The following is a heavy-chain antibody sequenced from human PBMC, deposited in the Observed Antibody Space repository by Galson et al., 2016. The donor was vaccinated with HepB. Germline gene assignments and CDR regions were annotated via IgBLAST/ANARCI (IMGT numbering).Heavy chain of an antibody. CDR2: IVVGRGDT. CDR3: AAAYNPRHYYGMDV. V-gene: IGHV1-58*01. CDR1: GFTFRTSA. D-gene: IGHD1-14*01. Sequence: SVKVSCKASGFTFRTSAVQWLRQARGQRPEWIGWIVVGRGDTDYADKFQERVTITTDMSTSTAYMELRRLKSADTAVYYCAAAYNPRHYYGMDVWGQGTTVIVSS. J-gene: IGHJ6*02.